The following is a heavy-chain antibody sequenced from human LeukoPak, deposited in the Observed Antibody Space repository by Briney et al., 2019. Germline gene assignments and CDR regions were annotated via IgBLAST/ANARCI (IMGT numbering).Heavy chain of an antibody. CDR1: GVSIRTFY. CDR2: IVYNGGT. CDR3: AASDAYKGFGI. V-gene: IGHV4-59*01. Sequence: SETLSLTCTVSGVSIRTFYWSWIRQSPGKGLEWIGYIVYNGGTNCNPSLKSRATISVDTSKRQFSLKLSSVTAADTAVYYCAASDAYKGFGIWGQGTMVTVSS. D-gene: IGHD5-24*01. J-gene: IGHJ3*02.